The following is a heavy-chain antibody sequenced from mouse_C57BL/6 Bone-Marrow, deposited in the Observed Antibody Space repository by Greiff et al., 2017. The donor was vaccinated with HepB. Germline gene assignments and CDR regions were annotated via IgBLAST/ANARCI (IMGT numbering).Heavy chain of an antibody. J-gene: IGHJ3*01. CDR3: ASAADGNYLFAY. CDR1: GYAFSSYW. Sequence: QVQLKESGAELVKPGASVKISCKASGYAFSSYWMNWVKQRPGKGLEWIGQIYPGDGDTNYNGKFKGKATLTADKSSSTAYMQLRSLTSEYSAVYFSASAADGNYLFAYWGQGTLVTVSA. V-gene: IGHV1-80*01. D-gene: IGHD2-1*01. CDR2: IYPGDGDT.